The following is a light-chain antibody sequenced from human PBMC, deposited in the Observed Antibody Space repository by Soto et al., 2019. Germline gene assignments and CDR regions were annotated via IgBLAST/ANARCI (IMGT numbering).Light chain of an antibody. CDR3: QQYAISRT. Sequence: DIQMTQSPSTLSASVGDRVTITCRASQTISRWLAWYQQKPGKAPKLLIYDASSLQSGVPSRFSGSGSGTDFTLSISGLQPDDFATYYCQQYAISRTFGHGTKVEI. J-gene: IGKJ1*01. V-gene: IGKV1-5*01. CDR1: QTISRW. CDR2: DAS.